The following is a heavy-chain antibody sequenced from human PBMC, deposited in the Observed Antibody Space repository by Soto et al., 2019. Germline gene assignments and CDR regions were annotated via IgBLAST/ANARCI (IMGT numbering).Heavy chain of an antibody. Sequence: GGSLRLSCSASGFTFSIFAMHWVRQAPGKGLEYVSAMNNIGSSTFYADSVRGRFTISRDNSKNTLYLQMSSLRPEDTAMYYCVRDLNYYGAGTYLRSPFDYWGQGTLVTVSS. CDR1: GFTFSIFA. J-gene: IGHJ4*02. CDR3: VRDLNYYGAGTYLRSPFDY. V-gene: IGHV3-64D*06. CDR2: MNNIGSST. D-gene: IGHD3-10*01.